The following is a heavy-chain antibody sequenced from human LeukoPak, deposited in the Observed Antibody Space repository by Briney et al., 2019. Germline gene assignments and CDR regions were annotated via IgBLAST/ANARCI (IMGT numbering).Heavy chain of an antibody. Sequence: ASVRVSCKTSGYTFTGYYIHWVRLAPGQGLEWMGRVNPGSGATNYAQKFQGRVTMTRDTSFNSAYMDLNRLTSDDTAVYYCARARDAYNSALNYFDSWGQGTLVTVSS. CDR1: GYTFTGYY. J-gene: IGHJ4*02. CDR2: VNPGSGAT. V-gene: IGHV1-2*06. D-gene: IGHD5-24*01. CDR3: ARARDAYNSALNYFDS.